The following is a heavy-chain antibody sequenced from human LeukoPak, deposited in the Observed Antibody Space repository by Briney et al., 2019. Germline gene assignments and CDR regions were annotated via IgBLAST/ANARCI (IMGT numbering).Heavy chain of an antibody. J-gene: IGHJ4*02. V-gene: IGHV1-69*13. CDR1: GGTFSSYA. CDR2: VIPIFGTA. D-gene: IGHD5-18*01. CDR3: ATVDTAMVPFYY. Sequence: SVKVSCKASGGTFSSYAISWVRQAPGQGLEWMGGVIPIFGTANYAQKFQGRVTITADESTSTAYMELSSLRSEDTAVYYCATVDTAMVPFYYWGQGTLVTVSS.